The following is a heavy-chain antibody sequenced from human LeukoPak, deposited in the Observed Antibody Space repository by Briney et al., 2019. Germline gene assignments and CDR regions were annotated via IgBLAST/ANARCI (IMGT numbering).Heavy chain of an antibody. D-gene: IGHD2-15*01. J-gene: IGHJ4*02. Sequence: SETLSLTCTVYGVSLTTYYWTWIRQPPGKGLEFIGYISYTGSTSYSPSLKSRVTISLDTSKNQFSLKLTSVTAADTAVYYCARHYCGGGSWEQDYWGQGTLVTVSS. CDR1: GVSLTTYY. CDR2: ISYTGST. V-gene: IGHV4-59*08. CDR3: ARHYCGGGSWEQDY.